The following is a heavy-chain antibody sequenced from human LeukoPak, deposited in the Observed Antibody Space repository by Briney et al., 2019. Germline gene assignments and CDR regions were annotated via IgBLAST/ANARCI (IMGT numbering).Heavy chain of an antibody. CDR3: ASAQPGYDILTGYYGVGYFQH. D-gene: IGHD3-9*01. J-gene: IGHJ1*01. CDR2: IYYSGST. Sequence: SETLSLTCTVSGGSISSYYWSWIRQPPGKGLEWIGYIYYSGSTNYNPSLKSRVTISVDTSKNQFSLKLSSVTAADTAVYYCASAQPGYDILTGYYGVGYFQHWGQGTLVTVSP. CDR1: GGSISSYY. V-gene: IGHV4-59*01.